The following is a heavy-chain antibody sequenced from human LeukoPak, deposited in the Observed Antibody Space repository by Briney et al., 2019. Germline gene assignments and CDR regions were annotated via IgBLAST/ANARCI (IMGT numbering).Heavy chain of an antibody. J-gene: IGHJ4*02. Sequence: GGSLRLSCATSGFTFSNFRMSWVRQVPGKGLEWVSGISNSADVTYYADSVKGRFTISRDNSKNTLYLQMNSLRAEDTAVYYCAKDWGIRRNFDYWGQGTLVTVSS. CDR1: GFTFSNFR. V-gene: IGHV3-23*01. CDR3: AKDWGIRRNFDY. D-gene: IGHD3-16*01. CDR2: ISNSADVT.